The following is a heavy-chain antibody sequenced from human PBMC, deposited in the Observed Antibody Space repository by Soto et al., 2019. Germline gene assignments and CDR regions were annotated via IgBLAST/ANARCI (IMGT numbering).Heavy chain of an antibody. D-gene: IGHD1-1*01. CDR1: GYTFSDYY. CDR2: ITPNSGGT. CDR3: ASEPATAKPEGVDF. J-gene: IGHJ4*02. Sequence: QVQLVQSGAEVRKPGASVKVSCKASGYTFSDYYIHWVRRAPGQGREWMGWITPNSGGTKYAPKFQGGVTMTRDTSITTAYMELSRLRSGDTAVYYCASEPATAKPEGVDFWGQGTLVTVSS. V-gene: IGHV1-2*02.